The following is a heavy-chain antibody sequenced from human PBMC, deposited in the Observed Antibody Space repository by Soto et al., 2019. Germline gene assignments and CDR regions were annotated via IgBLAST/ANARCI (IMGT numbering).Heavy chain of an antibody. D-gene: IGHD1-26*01. Sequence: ASVKVSCKASGYTFTNYGLSWVRQAPGQGLEWMGWITVYSGTTDHVQKFRGRVFMTTDTSTNTAYMELASLRSDDTAVYYCARGGIPPSGYGIAYAMDVWGQGTTVTVSS. CDR1: GYTFTNYG. CDR3: ARGGIPPSGYGIAYAMDV. V-gene: IGHV1-18*04. J-gene: IGHJ6*02. CDR2: ITVYSGTT.